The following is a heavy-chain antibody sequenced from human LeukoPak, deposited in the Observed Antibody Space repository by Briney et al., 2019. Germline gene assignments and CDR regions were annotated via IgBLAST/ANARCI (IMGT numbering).Heavy chain of an antibody. CDR2: IYHSGST. D-gene: IGHD6-19*01. V-gene: IGHV4-38-2*02. Sequence: SETLSLTCTVSGYSISSGYYWGWIRQPPGKGLEWIGSIYHSGSTYYNPSLKSRVTISVDTSKNQFSLKLSSVTAADTAVYFCARHVSGSSDWYVDYWGQGTLVTVSS. J-gene: IGHJ4*02. CDR3: ARHVSGSSDWYVDY. CDR1: GYSISSGYY.